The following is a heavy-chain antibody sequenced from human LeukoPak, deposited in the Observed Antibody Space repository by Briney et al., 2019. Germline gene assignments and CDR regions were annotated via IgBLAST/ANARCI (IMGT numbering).Heavy chain of an antibody. D-gene: IGHD6-19*01. J-gene: IGHJ4*02. CDR2: IYYDGRT. CDR3: ATGYSNGWTSDFDY. V-gene: IGHV4-38-2*02. CDR1: GYYITSGYF. Sequence: PSETLSLTCIVSGYYITSGYFWDWIRRPPGMGLEWIGTIYYDGRTFYNPSLKSRVTISSDTSKNQFSLKVRSVTAADTAVYYCATGYSNGWTSDFDYWGQGARVTVSS.